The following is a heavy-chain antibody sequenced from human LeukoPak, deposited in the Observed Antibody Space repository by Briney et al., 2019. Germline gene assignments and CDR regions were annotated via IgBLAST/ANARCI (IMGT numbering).Heavy chain of an antibody. D-gene: IGHD4-17*01. Sequence: SETLSLTCTVSGGSVSSGSYYWSWIRQPPGKGLEWIGYIYYSGSTNYNPSLKGRVTISVDTSKNQFSLKLSSVTAAGTAVYYCARESAGVTTYFDYWGQGTLVTVSS. V-gene: IGHV4-61*01. CDR1: GGSVSSGSYY. CDR2: IYYSGST. CDR3: ARESAGVTTYFDY. J-gene: IGHJ4*02.